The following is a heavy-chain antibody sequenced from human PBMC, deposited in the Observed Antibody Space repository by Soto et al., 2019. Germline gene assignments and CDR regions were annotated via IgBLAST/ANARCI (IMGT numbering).Heavy chain of an antibody. CDR1: GFTFSDYD. V-gene: IGHV3-23*01. Sequence: GGSLRLSCAASGFTFSDYDMSWVRQVPGKGLEWVSSISGNGGSTYYADSVKGRLTISRDNSKNTLYLQMHSLRAEDTAVYYCAKDPGSGNYLMRAFDIWGQGTMVTVSS. CDR3: AKDPGSGNYLMRAFDI. CDR2: ISGNGGST. J-gene: IGHJ3*02. D-gene: IGHD3-10*01.